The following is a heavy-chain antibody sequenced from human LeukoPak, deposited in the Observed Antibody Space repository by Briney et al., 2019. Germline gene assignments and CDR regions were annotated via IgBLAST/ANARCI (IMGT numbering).Heavy chain of an antibody. D-gene: IGHD3-10*01. CDR3: AGSITMVRGVMAWFDP. J-gene: IGHJ5*02. V-gene: IGHV3-48*04. CDR1: GFTFSSYS. Sequence: GGSLRLTCAASGFTFSSYSLNWVRQAPGKGLEWVSYISSSGSTIYYADSVKGRFTISRDNAKNSLYLQMNSLRAEDTAVYYCAGSITMVRGVMAWFDPWGQGTLVTVSS. CDR2: ISSSGSTI.